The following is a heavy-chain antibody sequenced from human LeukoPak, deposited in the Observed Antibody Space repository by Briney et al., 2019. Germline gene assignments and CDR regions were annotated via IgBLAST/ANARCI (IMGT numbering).Heavy chain of an antibody. Sequence: AGGSLRLSCAASGFTFSSHWMHWVRQAPGKGLVWVSRINSDGSSTSYADSVKGRFTISRDNAKNTLYLQMNSLRAEDTAVYYCARARYYYDSSGYRAVYYFDYWGQGTLVTVSS. J-gene: IGHJ4*02. CDR2: INSDGSST. CDR3: ARARYYYDSSGYRAVYYFDY. V-gene: IGHV3-74*01. CDR1: GFTFSSHW. D-gene: IGHD3-22*01.